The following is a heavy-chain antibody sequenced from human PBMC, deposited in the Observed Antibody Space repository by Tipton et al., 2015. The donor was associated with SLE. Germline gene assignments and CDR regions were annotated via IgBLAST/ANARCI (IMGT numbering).Heavy chain of an antibody. CDR3: AREIAYGAFDI. D-gene: IGHD2-21*01. CDR2: IYHSGST. CDR1: GGSISSYY. Sequence: TLSLTCTVSGGSISSYYWSWIRQPPGKGLEWIGYIYHSGSTYYNPSLKSRVTISVDTSKNQFSLKLSSVTAADTAVYYCAREIAYGAFDIWGQGTMVTVSS. J-gene: IGHJ3*02. V-gene: IGHV4-59*01.